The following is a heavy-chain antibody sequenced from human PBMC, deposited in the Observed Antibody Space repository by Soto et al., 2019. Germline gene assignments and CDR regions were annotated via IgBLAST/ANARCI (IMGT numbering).Heavy chain of an antibody. J-gene: IGHJ4*02. CDR1: GITVSTNY. Sequence: EVQLVETGGGLIQPGGSLRLSCAASGITVSTNYMSWVRQAPGKGLEWVSVIYSDGKTFYADSVKGRFTISRDNSQNRVSLQVNSLRADETGVYYWAREGGGGYYDSSGYMAVWGQGTLVTVSS. D-gene: IGHD3-22*01. CDR3: AREGGGGYYDSSGYMAV. CDR2: IYSDGKT. V-gene: IGHV3-53*02.